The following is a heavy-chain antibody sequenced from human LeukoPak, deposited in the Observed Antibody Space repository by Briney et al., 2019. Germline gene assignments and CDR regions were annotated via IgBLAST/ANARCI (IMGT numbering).Heavy chain of an antibody. V-gene: IGHV4-39*01. CDR3: ARYVRVGADFDY. D-gene: IGHD1-26*01. CDR1: GGSISSSSYY. Sequence: SETLSLTCTVSGGSISSSSYYWGWIRQPPGKGLEWIGSIYYSGSTYYNPSLKSRVTISVDTSKNQFSLKLSSVTAADTAVYYCARYVRVGADFDYWGQGTLVTVSS. J-gene: IGHJ4*02. CDR2: IYYSGST.